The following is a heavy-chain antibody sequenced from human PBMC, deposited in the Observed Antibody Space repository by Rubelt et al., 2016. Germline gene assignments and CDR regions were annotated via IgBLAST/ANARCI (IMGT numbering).Heavy chain of an antibody. CDR3: ARVGNDAFDI. J-gene: IGHJ3*02. D-gene: IGHD7-27*01. V-gene: IGHV1-46*01. Sequence: INPSGGSTSYAQKFQGRVTMTRDTSTSTAYMELSSLRSEDTAVYYCARVGNDAFDIWGQGTMVTVSS. CDR2: INPSGGST.